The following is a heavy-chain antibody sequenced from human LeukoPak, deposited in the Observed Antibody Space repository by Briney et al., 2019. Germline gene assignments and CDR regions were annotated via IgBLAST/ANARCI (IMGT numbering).Heavy chain of an antibody. CDR3: AKAPVTTCSGAYCYPFDY. CDR1: GLTISSYS. V-gene: IGHV3-48*01. CDR2: ISSSSSTI. J-gene: IGHJ4*02. D-gene: IGHD2-21*01. Sequence: PGGSLRLSCAASGLTISSYSMNWVRQAPGKGLQWVSYISSSSSTIYYADSVKGRFTISRDNAKNSLYLQMNSLRAEDAAVYYCAKAPVTTCSGAYCYPFDYWGQGTLVTVSS.